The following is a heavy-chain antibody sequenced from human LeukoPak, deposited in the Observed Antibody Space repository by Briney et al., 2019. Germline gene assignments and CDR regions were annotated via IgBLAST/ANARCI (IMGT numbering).Heavy chain of an antibody. J-gene: IGHJ5*02. CDR2: ISGSTGST. CDR1: GYTFSTYG. Sequence: ASVKVSCKASGYTFSTYGITWVREAPGQGPEWLGWISGSTGSTHYTQAAQGRVTMTTDTSTATAYMELRSLRSDDTAIYYCASVSRDCSDINCYWADWFDPWGQGTLVIVSS. V-gene: IGHV1-18*01. D-gene: IGHD2-2*01. CDR3: ASVSRDCSDINCYWADWFDP.